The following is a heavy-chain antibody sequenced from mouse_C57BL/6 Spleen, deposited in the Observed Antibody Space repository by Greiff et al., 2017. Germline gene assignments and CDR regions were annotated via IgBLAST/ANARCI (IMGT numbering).Heavy chain of an antibody. V-gene: IGHV1-15*01. CDR2: IDPETGGT. J-gene: IGHJ3*01. Sequence: QVQLQQSGAELVRPGASVTLSCKASGYTFTDYEMHWVKQTPVHGLEWIGAIDPETGGTAYNQKFKGKATLTADKSSSTAYMELRRLTSEDSAVXYCTGATTSQASWFAYWGQGTLVTVSA. CDR1: GYTFTDYE. CDR3: TGATTSQASWFAY. D-gene: IGHD3-2*02.